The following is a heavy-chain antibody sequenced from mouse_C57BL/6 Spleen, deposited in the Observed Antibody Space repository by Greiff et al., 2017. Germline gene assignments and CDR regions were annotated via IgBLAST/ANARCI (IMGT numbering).Heavy chain of an antibody. Sequence: EVQVVESEGGLVQPGSSMKLSCTASGFTFSDYYMAWVRQVPEKGLEWVANINYDGSSTYYLDSLKSRFIISRDNAKNILYLQMSSLKSEDTATYYCARGRDWDGEAWFAYWGQGTLVTVSA. J-gene: IGHJ3*01. CDR2: INYDGSST. CDR3: ARGRDWDGEAWFAY. CDR1: GFTFSDYY. V-gene: IGHV5-16*01. D-gene: IGHD4-1*01.